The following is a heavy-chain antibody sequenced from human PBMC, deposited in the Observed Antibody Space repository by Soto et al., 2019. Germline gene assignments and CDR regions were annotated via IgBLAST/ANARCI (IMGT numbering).Heavy chain of an antibody. J-gene: IGHJ4*02. CDR2: IYHTGSS. CDR1: GVSINSADFY. CDR3: AREVLDPTVDYYFDY. D-gene: IGHD4-17*01. Sequence: NPSETLSLTCTVSGVSINSADFYWSWIRQAPGKGLEWIGYIYHTGSSQHHPSLRGRVDISMDTSKNQFSLELRSVTAADTAMYYCAREVLDPTVDYYFDYWGQGGMVTVSS. V-gene: IGHV4-30-4*01.